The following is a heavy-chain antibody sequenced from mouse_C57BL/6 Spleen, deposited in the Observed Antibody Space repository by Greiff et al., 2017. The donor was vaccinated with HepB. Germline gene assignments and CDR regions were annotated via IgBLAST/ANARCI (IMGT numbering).Heavy chain of an antibody. Sequence: QVQLKESGAELVKPGASVKISCKASGYAFSSYWMNWVKQRPGKGLEWIGQIYPGDGDTNYNGKFKGKATLTADKSSSTAYMQLSSLTSEDSAVYFCARSTSTTVVAHWGQGTTLTVSS. CDR1: GYAFSSYW. V-gene: IGHV1-80*01. J-gene: IGHJ2*01. CDR2: IYPGDGDT. CDR3: ARSTSTTVVAH. D-gene: IGHD1-1*01.